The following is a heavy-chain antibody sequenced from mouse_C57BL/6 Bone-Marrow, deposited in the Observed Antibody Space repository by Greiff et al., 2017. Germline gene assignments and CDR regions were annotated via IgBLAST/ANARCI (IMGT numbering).Heavy chain of an antibody. V-gene: IGHV5-6*02. D-gene: IGHD2-2*01. Sequence: DVKLVESGGDLVKPGGSLKLSCAASGFTFSSYGMSWVRQTPDKRLEWVATISSGGSYTYYPDSVKGRFTISRDNGKNTLYLQRRSLKSEDTDMYYSARGDYGYSWYFDVWGTGTTVTVSS. J-gene: IGHJ1*03. CDR1: GFTFSSYG. CDR3: ARGDYGYSWYFDV. CDR2: ISSGGSYT.